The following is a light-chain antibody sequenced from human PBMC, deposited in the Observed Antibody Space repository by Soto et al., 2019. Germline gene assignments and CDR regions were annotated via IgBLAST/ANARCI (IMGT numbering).Light chain of an antibody. CDR1: NIESRS. J-gene: IGLJ1*01. V-gene: IGLV3-21*04. Sequence: SYELTQPPSVSVAPGHTATITCGGDNIESRSVHWYQQKPGQAPVLVIYYDSDRPSGIPERFSGSNSGNTATLTISRVEAGDEADYYCQVWDTSSTDHPLYVFGTGTKLT. CDR2: YDS. CDR3: QVWDTSSTDHPLYV.